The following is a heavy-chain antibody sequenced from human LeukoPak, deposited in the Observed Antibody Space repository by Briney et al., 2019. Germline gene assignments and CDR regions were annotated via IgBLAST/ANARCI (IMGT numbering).Heavy chain of an antibody. CDR3: ARVAVGVRGVSRNWFDP. Sequence: SETLSLTCTVSGGSVSSGSYYWSWIRQPPGKGLEWIGYIYYSGSTNYNPSLKSRVTISVDTSKNQFSLKLSSVTAADTAVYYCARVAVGVRGVSRNWFDPWGQGTLVTVSS. V-gene: IGHV4-61*01. CDR1: GGSVSSGSYY. J-gene: IGHJ5*02. CDR2: IYYSGST. D-gene: IGHD3-10*01.